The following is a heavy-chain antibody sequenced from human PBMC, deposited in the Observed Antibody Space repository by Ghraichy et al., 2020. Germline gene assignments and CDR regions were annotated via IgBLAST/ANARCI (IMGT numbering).Heavy chain of an antibody. D-gene: IGHD6-6*01. CDR2: IYYSGST. CDR3: ARDYSSSLGAYYYYYGMDV. Sequence: SETLSLTCTVSGGSVSSGSYYWSWIRQPPGKGLEWIGYIYYSGSTNYNPSLKSRVTISVDTSKNQFSLKLSSVTAADTAVYYCARDYSSSLGAYYYYYGMDVWGQGTTVTVSS. V-gene: IGHV4-61*01. CDR1: GGSVSSGSYY. J-gene: IGHJ6*02.